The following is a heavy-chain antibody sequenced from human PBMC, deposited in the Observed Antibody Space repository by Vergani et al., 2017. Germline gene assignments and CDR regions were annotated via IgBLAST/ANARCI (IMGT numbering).Heavy chain of an antibody. CDR3: ARAPSSLLYRAGYFKH. CDR1: GFTFSSYA. CDR2: ISYDGSNK. V-gene: IGHV3-30-3*01. D-gene: IGHD2-2*02. Sequence: QVQLVESGGGVVQPGRSLRLSCAASGFTFSSYAMHWVRQAPGKGLEWVAVISYDGSNKYYADSVKGRFTISRDNSKNTLYLQMNSLRAEDTAVYYCARAPSSLLYRAGYFKHWGQGTLVTVSS. J-gene: IGHJ1*01.